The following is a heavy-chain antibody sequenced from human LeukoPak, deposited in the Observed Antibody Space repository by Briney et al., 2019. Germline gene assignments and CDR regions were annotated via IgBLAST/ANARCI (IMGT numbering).Heavy chain of an antibody. Sequence: GGSLRLSCAASGFTFSSYAMSWVRQAPGKGLEWVSAISGSGGSTYYADSVKGRFTISRDNSKNTLYLQMSSLRAEDTALYYCAKDIASGSHYYFDYWGQGTLVTASS. V-gene: IGHV3-23*01. D-gene: IGHD1-26*01. CDR1: GFTFSSYA. CDR3: AKDIASGSHYYFDY. CDR2: ISGSGGST. J-gene: IGHJ4*02.